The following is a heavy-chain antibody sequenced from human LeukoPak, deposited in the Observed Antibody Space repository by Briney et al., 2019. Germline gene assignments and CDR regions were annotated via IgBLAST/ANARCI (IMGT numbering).Heavy chain of an antibody. CDR1: GGSISSYY. CDR2: INHSGST. D-gene: IGHD3-22*01. J-gene: IGHJ3*02. CDR3: ARGRISGYYDSSGAAFDI. Sequence: PSETLSLICTVSGGSISSYYWNWIRQPPGKGLEWIGEINHSGSTNYNPSLKSRVTISVDTSKNQFSLKLSSVTAADTAVYYCARGRISGYYDSSGAAFDIWGQGTMVTVSS. V-gene: IGHV4-34*01.